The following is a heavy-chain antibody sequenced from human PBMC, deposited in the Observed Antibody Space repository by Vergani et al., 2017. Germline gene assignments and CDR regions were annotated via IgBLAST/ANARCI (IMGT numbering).Heavy chain of an antibody. Sequence: QVQLVESGGGVVQRGGSLRLSCATSVFTLSNYDMQWIRQVPGKGLEFVAFIQFDGSNQYYADSVKGRFTLSRDFSKNTLYLQMNSLRTDDTATYYCAKHFRGWGMDYWGQGTQVIVSS. CDR2: IQFDGSNQ. D-gene: IGHD3-16*01. J-gene: IGHJ4*02. CDR3: AKHFRGWGMDY. V-gene: IGHV3-30*02. CDR1: VFTLSNYD.